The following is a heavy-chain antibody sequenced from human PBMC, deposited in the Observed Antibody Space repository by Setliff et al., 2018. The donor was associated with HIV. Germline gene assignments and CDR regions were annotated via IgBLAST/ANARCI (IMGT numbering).Heavy chain of an antibody. CDR2: ITDSGAGT. CDR1: GFTFSTRA. CDR3: ARDRQPLSSSGWGSHMDV. J-gene: IGHJ6*02. Sequence: GGSLRLSCAVSGFTFSTRAMSWVRQAPGKGLEWVSTITDSGAGTNYADSVKGRFTISRDNSKNTLYLQMGSLRNEDMAVYFCARDRQPLSSSGWGSHMDVWGQGTTVTVSS. D-gene: IGHD6-19*01. V-gene: IGHV3-23*01.